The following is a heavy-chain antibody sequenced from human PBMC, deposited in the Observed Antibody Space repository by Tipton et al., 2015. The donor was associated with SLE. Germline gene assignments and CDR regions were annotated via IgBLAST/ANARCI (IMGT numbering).Heavy chain of an antibody. J-gene: IGHJ3*02. CDR3: ARGDSGSFRAAFDI. D-gene: IGHD1-26*01. CDR1: GGPISSYY. V-gene: IGHV4-59*01. CDR2: IYYSGST. Sequence: LRLSCTVSGGPISSYYWSWIRQPPGKGLEWIGYIYYSGSTNYNPSLKSRVTISVDTSKNQFSLKLSSVTAADTAVYYCARGDSGSFRAAFDIWGQGTMVTVSS.